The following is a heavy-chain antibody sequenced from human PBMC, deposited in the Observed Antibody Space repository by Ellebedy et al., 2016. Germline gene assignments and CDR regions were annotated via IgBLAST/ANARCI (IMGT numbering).Heavy chain of an antibody. J-gene: IGHJ4*02. CDR1: GFTFSSYA. D-gene: IGHD3-10*01. Sequence: GGSLRLXCAASGFTFSSYAMHWVRQAPGKGLEWVAVISYDGGNKYYADSVKGRFTISRDNSKNTLYLQMNSLRAEDTAVYYCARDLGDNGSGRDYWGQGTLVTVSS. V-gene: IGHV3-30-3*01. CDR2: ISYDGGNK. CDR3: ARDLGDNGSGRDY.